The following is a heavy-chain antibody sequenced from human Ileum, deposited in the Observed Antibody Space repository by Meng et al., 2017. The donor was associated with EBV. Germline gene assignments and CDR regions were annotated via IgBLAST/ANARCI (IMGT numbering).Heavy chain of an antibody. D-gene: IGHD3/OR15-3a*01. V-gene: IGHV3-74*01. J-gene: IGHJ4*02. CDR2: IDTDGSTT. Sequence: QSVGSGGGLFQPGGSLRFSCAASGFTFSNSWMHWYRQAPGKGLVWVSHIDTDGSTTNYAGSVKGRFTISRDNAKNTLSLQMNSLRVEDTAVYYCVRGGLGPWYWGQGTLVTVSS. CDR3: VRGGLGPWY. CDR1: GFTFSNSW.